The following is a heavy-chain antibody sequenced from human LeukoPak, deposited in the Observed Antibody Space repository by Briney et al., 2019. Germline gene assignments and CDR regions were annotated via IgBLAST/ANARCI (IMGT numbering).Heavy chain of an antibody. CDR2: ISGSGNST. Sequence: PGGSLRLSCAASGFTFSSYAMSWVRQAPGKGLEWVSAISGSGNSTSYADSVKGRLTISRDNSKNTLYLKMNRLRAEDTAVYYCARGGSYLSAFDIWGQGTMVTVSS. V-gene: IGHV3-23*01. CDR3: ARGGSYLSAFDI. D-gene: IGHD1-26*01. J-gene: IGHJ3*02. CDR1: GFTFSSYA.